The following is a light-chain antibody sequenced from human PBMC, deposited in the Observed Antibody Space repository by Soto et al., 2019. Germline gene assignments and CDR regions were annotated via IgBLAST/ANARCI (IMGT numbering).Light chain of an antibody. Sequence: TQSPGILSLSPGERATLSCRASQSFSSSYLAWYQQRPGQAPRLLIYGSATRATGIPDRFSGSGSGTEFTLTISSLQSEDSAVYYCQQYHSWPAFGQGTKVDIK. V-gene: IGKV3-15*01. J-gene: IGKJ1*01. CDR2: GSA. CDR1: QSFSSSY. CDR3: QQYHSWPA.